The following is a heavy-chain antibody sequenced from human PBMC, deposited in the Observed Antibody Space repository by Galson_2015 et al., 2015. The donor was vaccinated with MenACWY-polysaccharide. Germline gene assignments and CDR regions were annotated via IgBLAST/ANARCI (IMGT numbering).Heavy chain of an antibody. CDR1: GGSISSSSYY. Sequence: TMSLTCTVSGGSISSSSYYWGWIRQPPGKGLEWIGSIYYSGSTYYNPSLKSRITISVDTSKNQFSLKLSSVTAADTAVYYCASYGDYGYFDYWGQGTLVTVSS. CDR2: IYYSGST. J-gene: IGHJ4*02. CDR3: ASYGDYGYFDY. D-gene: IGHD4-17*01. V-gene: IGHV4-39*07.